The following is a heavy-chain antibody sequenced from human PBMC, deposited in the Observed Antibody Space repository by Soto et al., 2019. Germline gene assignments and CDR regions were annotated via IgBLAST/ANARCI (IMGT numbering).Heavy chain of an antibody. J-gene: IGHJ6*02. D-gene: IGHD2-15*01. CDR1: GFSFSNAW. CDR2: IKRKIDGEAT. Sequence: EVQLVESGGDLVKPGGSLRLSCAASGFSFSNAWMNWVRQAPGKGLEWVGRIKRKIDGEATDYAGPVKGRFTVFRDDSKSALYLQMNSLKGDDTAVYYCTTGSVEGVWGQRTTVTVS. CDR3: TTGSVEGV. V-gene: IGHV3-15*07.